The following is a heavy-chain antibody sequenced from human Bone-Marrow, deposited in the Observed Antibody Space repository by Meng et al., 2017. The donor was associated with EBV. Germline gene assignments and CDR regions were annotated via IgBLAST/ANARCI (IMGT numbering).Heavy chain of an antibody. J-gene: IGHJ5*02. CDR1: GGSFSGYY. V-gene: IGHV4-34*01. Sequence: QVQLQQWGAGLLKPSEXLSLTCAVYGGSFSGYYWSWIRQPPGKGLEWIGEINHSGSTNYNPSLKSRVTISVDTSKNQFSLKLSSVTAADTAVYYCARAVLRYFDWLLWGFDPWGQGTLVTVSS. CDR2: INHSGST. D-gene: IGHD3-9*01. CDR3: ARAVLRYFDWLLWGFDP.